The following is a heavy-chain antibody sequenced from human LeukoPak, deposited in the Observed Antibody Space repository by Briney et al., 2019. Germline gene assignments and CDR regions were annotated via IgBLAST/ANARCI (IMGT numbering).Heavy chain of an antibody. D-gene: IGHD3-10*01. Sequence: SETLSLTCTVSGGSISDSSYHWGWIRQPPGKGLEWIGSIYYSGTTYYRPSLKSTVNISVDPSKHQLSLKLTSVTAADTAVYYCAREVASSVHYWGQGTLVTVSS. CDR2: IYYSGTT. CDR3: AREVASSVHY. CDR1: GGSISDSSYH. J-gene: IGHJ4*02. V-gene: IGHV4-39*01.